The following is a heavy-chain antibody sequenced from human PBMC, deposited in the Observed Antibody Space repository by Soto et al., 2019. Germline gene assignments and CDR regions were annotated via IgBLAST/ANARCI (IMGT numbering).Heavy chain of an antibody. Sequence: GASVKVSCKVSGYTLTELSMHWVRQAPGKGLEWMGGFDPEVGETIYAQKFQGRVTMTEDTSTDTAYMELSSLRSEDTAVYYCAGILPRGRYYYGMDVWGQGTTVTVSS. CDR3: AGILPRGRYYYGMDV. D-gene: IGHD1-20*01. CDR1: GYTLTELS. CDR2: FDPEVGET. J-gene: IGHJ6*02. V-gene: IGHV1-24*01.